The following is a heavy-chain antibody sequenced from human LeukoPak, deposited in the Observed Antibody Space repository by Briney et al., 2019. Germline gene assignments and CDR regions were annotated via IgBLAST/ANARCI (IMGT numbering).Heavy chain of an antibody. D-gene: IGHD1-20*01. CDR2: ILYDGSNK. CDR1: GFTSSHYS. Sequence: PGRSLRLSCVASGFTSSHYSLHWVRQAPGRGLEWMTLILYDGSNKYYADSVKGRFTISRDDSKNTLYLQMNSLRPEDTAMYYCARDGLTGRTDGTLDHWGQGTLVTVSS. V-gene: IGHV3-30-3*01. J-gene: IGHJ4*02. CDR3: ARDGLTGRTDGTLDH.